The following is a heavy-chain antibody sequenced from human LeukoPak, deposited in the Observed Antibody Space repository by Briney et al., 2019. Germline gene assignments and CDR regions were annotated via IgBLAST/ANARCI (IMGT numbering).Heavy chain of an antibody. CDR3: ARGTYSSSSGLDTHFDY. CDR2: IIPSGGST. CDR1: GYTPTKYY. J-gene: IGHJ4*02. V-gene: IGHV1-46*01. Sequence: VASVKDSCKASGYTPTKYYMHWVRQAPGQRLGWMGIIIPSGGSTSYSQKFQGRVTMTRDTSTSTVYMELSSLRSEDTAVYYCARGTYSSSSGLDTHFDYWGQGTLVTVSS. D-gene: IGHD6-6*01.